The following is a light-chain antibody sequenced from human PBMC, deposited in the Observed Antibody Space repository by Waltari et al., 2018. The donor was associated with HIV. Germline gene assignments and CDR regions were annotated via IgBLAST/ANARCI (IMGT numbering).Light chain of an antibody. CDR2: GNS. V-gene: IGLV1-40*01. CDR3: QAYDSSLSGSV. CDR1: SSNIGAGYD. J-gene: IGLJ3*02. Sequence: QSVLTQPPSVSGAPGQRVTISCTGSSSNIGAGYDVHWYQQLPGTAPKLLIYGNSNRPAGVPDRCSGSKSGAAASLAITGLQAGDEADYYGQAYDSSLSGSVFGGGTKLTVL.